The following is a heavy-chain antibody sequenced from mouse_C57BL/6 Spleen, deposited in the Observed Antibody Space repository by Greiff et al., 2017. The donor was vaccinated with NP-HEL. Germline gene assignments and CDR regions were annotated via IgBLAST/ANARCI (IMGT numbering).Heavy chain of an antibody. Sequence: EVKLVESVAELVRPGASVKLSCTASGFNIKNTYMHWVKQRPEQGLEWIGRIDPANGNTKYAPKFQGKATITADTSSNTAYLQLSSLTSEDTAIYYCARSPRWLLGGDAMDYWGQGTSVTVSS. V-gene: IGHV14-3*01. CDR2: IDPANGNT. D-gene: IGHD2-3*01. J-gene: IGHJ4*01. CDR1: GFNIKNTY. CDR3: ARSPRWLLGGDAMDY.